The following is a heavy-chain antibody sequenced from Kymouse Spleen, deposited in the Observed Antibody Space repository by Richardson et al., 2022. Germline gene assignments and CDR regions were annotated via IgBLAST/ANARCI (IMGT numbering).Heavy chain of an antibody. CDR1: GGSISSSSYY. CDR3: ARQGYNYYYYYYYGMDV. V-gene: IGHV4-39*01. CDR2: IYYSGST. Sequence: QLQLQESGPGLVKPSETLSLTCTVSGGSISSSSYYWGWIRQPPGKGLEWIGSIYYSGSTYYNPSLKSRVTISVDTSKNQFSLKLSSVTAADTAVYYCARQGYNYYYYYYYGMDVWGQGTTVTVSS. D-gene: IGHD1-20*01,IGHD1-7*01,IGHD5-12*01. J-gene: IGHJ6*02.